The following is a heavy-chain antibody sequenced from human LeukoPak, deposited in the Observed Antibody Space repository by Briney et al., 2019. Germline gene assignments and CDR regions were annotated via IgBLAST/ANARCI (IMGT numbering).Heavy chain of an antibody. J-gene: IGHJ2*01. CDR1: GFTFDAYG. V-gene: IGHV3-20*04. CDR3: ARTPYGDYSYWYFGL. D-gene: IGHD4-17*01. Sequence: GGSLRLSCAASGFTFDAYGMSWVRQAPRKGLEWVSGINWNGDHTDYADSVKGRFTISRDNAKNSLYLQMNALRAEDTAFYFCARTPYGDYSYWYFGLWGRGTLVTVSS. CDR2: INWNGDHT.